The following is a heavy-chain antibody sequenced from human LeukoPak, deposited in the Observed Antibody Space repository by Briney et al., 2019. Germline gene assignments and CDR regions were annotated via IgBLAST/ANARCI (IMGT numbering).Heavy chain of an antibody. V-gene: IGHV3-23*01. Sequence: PGGSLRLSCAASGFTFSTYAMSWVRQAPGKGLEWVSSIPRNGGSTYYADSVKGRFTISRDNSKNTLYAQMNSLRVDDTAVYYCAKAPRFGDHAAEYFYYYMDVWGKGTTVTVSS. J-gene: IGHJ6*03. CDR3: AKAPRFGDHAAEYFYYYMDV. D-gene: IGHD3-16*01. CDR2: IPRNGGST. CDR1: GFTFSTYA.